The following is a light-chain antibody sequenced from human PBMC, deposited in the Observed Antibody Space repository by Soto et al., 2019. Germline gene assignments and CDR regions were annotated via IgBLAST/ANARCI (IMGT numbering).Light chain of an antibody. Sequence: QSVLTQPASVSGSPGQSIAIACTGTSSDVGAYDYVSWYQQHPGKAPKLMIYDVSNRPSGVSNRFSGSKSGNTASLTISGLQAEDEADYYCSSYTISSTPLYVFGTGTKVT. J-gene: IGLJ1*01. CDR1: SSDVGAYDY. V-gene: IGLV2-14*01. CDR2: DVS. CDR3: SSYTISSTPLYV.